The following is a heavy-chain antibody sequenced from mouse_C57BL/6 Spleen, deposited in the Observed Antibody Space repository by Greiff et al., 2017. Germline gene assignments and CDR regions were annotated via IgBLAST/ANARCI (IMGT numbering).Heavy chain of an antibody. CDR2: IYPGDGDT. J-gene: IGHJ4*01. V-gene: IGHV1-82*01. Sequence: QVQLQQSGPELVKPGASVKISCKASGYAFSSSWMNWVKQRPGKGLEWIGRIYPGDGDTNYNGKFKGKATLTADKSSSTAYIQLSSLTSEDSAVYFCARPYDAMDYWGQGTSVTVSS. D-gene: IGHD6-5*01. CDR3: ARPYDAMDY. CDR1: GYAFSSSW.